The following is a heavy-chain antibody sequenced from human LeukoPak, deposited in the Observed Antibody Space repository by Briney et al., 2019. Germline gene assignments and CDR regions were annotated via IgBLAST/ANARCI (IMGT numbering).Heavy chain of an antibody. V-gene: IGHV3-48*01. Sequence: GGSLRLSCAASGFTFSSYDMNWVRQAPGKGLEWISYISRSSSIIYYADSVKGRFTISRDNAKNSLYLQMNSLRGEDTAVYDCARDRYDSSHYYHYWGQGTLVTVSA. CDR1: GFTFSSYD. D-gene: IGHD3-22*01. J-gene: IGHJ4*02. CDR3: ARDRYDSSHYYHY. CDR2: ISRSSSII.